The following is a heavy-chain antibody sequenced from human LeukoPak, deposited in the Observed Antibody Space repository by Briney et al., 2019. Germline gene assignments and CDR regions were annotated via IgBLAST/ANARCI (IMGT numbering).Heavy chain of an antibody. J-gene: IGHJ4*02. Sequence: GGSLRLSCAASGFTFSSYDMHWVRQAPGKGLEWVSAIGTAGDPNPPGSGRGRFTIAREKTKNSLYLPMDSLRAGDTAVYYCESGYVYSYDYWGQGVLVTVSS. CDR1: GFTFSSYD. CDR3: ESGYVYSYDY. D-gene: IGHD5-18*01. V-gene: IGHV3-13*05. CDR2: IGTAGDP.